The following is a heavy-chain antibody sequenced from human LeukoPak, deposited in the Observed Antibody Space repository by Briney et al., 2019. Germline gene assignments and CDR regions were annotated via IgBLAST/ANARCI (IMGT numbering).Heavy chain of an antibody. Sequence: PVGSLRLSCAASGFTFSNYWMDWVRQATGKALEWVASIKGDGNEKYYVDSVKGRFTISRDNAKKSLYLQVSSLRAEDTAVYYCTRNLGSLQFDHWGQGTLVTVSS. D-gene: IGHD5-24*01. V-gene: IGHV3-7*04. CDR3: TRNLGSLQFDH. J-gene: IGHJ4*02. CDR2: IKGDGNEK. CDR1: GFTFSNYW.